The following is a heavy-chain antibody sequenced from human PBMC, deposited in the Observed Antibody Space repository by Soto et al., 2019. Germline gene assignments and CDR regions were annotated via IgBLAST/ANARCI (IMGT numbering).Heavy chain of an antibody. CDR2: ISAYNGYA. J-gene: IGHJ3*02. D-gene: IGHD2-2*01. CDR1: GYTFTSYG. Sequence: ASVKDSCKASGYTFTSYGISWVRQAPGQGLEWMGWISAYNGYANYAQKFQGRVTMTTDTSSSTVYMDLRSLRSDDTALYYCARWDCSSTSCRSNPFDIWGPGTMVTVSS. V-gene: IGHV1-18*01. CDR3: ARWDCSSTSCRSNPFDI.